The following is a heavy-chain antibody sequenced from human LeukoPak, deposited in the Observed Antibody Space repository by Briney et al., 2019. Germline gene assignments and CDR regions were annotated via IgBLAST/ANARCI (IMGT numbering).Heavy chain of an antibody. D-gene: IGHD5-12*01. CDR3: AKVQYSDYDMNFDS. CDR1: GFTFSNYV. CDR2: ISGSGGST. Sequence: GGSLRLSCAASGFTFSNYVMSWVRQAPGKGLEWVSEISGSGGSTHYTDSVKGRFTISRDNSKNSLHLQINSLRADDTAVYYCAKVQYSDYDMNFDSWGQGTLVTVSS. J-gene: IGHJ4*02. V-gene: IGHV3-23*01.